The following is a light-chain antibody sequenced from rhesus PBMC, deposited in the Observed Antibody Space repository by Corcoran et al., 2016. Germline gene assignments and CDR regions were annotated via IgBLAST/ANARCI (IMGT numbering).Light chain of an antibody. CDR1: ENIKKF. CDR3: QHVSGSPFT. Sequence: DIQMTQSPSSLSASIGERVTFTCRASENIKKFLHWFQQKQGKAPKLLIYKESNLQNGVPSRFSGTGSGTDFPLTFSSLQPEDFATYCVQHVSGSPFTFGPGTKLEIQ. V-gene: IGKV1-74*01. J-gene: IGKJ3*01. CDR2: KES.